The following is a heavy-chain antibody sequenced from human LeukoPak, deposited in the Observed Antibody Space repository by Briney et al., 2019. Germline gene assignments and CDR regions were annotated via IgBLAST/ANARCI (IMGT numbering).Heavy chain of an antibody. Sequence: GGSLRLSCAASGFTFSRYAMSWVRQAPGRGLECVSAISGSGCTTYYADAVKGRFTIYRDNSKSTLYVQMNSLRAEDTAVYYCAIVVAARQGTIDPWGQGTLVTISS. J-gene: IGHJ5*02. CDR1: GFTFSRYA. CDR3: AIVVAARQGTIDP. D-gene: IGHD6-6*01. CDR2: ISGSGCTT. V-gene: IGHV3-23*01.